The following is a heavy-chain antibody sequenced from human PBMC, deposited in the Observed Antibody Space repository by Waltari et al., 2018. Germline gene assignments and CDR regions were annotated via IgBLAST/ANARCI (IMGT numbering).Heavy chain of an antibody. CDR3: AGSSNFGIYGLDV. CDR1: CGPIGIHY. CDR2: IYASGST. Sequence: QVPLQESGPGLVKPSETLSLICNVSCGPIGIHYWNWIRQPAGKGLEWIGRIYASGSTSYNPSLESRISMSVDTSKNHFSLKLSSVTAADTGVYYCAGSSNFGIYGLDVWGQGTTVVVSS. V-gene: IGHV4-4*07. D-gene: IGHD3-3*01. J-gene: IGHJ6*02.